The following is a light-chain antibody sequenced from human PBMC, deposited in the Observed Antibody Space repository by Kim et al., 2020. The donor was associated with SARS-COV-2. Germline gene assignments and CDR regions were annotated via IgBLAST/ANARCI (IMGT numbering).Light chain of an antibody. CDR2: AAS. V-gene: IGKV1-39*01. CDR3: QQSYITPFT. Sequence: DIQMTQSPCSLSASVGDRVTITCRTTQSISSHLNWYQQKPGRAPKLLISAASTLQGGVPSRFSGRGSETDFTLTISSLQPEDFATYFCQQSYITPFTFGPGTKVDIK. J-gene: IGKJ3*01. CDR1: QSISSH.